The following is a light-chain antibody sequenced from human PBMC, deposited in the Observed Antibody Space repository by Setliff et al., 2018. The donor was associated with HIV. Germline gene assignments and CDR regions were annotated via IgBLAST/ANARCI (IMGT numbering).Light chain of an antibody. CDR3: SSYTSSSTPYV. J-gene: IGLJ1*01. CDR1: SSGVNGYNY. Sequence: LTQSASVSGSPGQSITISCTGTSSGVNGYNYVSWYQQHPGKAPKLMIYEVSNRPSGVSNRFSGSKSGNTASLTISGLQAEDEADYYCSSYTSSSTPYVFGTGTKVTVL. CDR2: EVS. V-gene: IGLV2-14*01.